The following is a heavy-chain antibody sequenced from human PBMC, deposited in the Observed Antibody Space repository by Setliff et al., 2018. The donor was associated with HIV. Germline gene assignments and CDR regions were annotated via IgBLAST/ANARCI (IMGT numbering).Heavy chain of an antibody. D-gene: IGHD3-3*01. V-gene: IGHV4-39*01. Sequence: SETLSLTCTVSGGSINSTSYYWGWIRQPPGNGLEWIVSIYHTGSTCYKPSLKSRVTISVDTSKNQLSLRLSSVAAGDTAVYYCARSIVPVASGYYYFEYWGQGTLVTVSS. J-gene: IGHJ4*02. CDR1: GGSINSTSYY. CDR2: IYHTGST. CDR3: ARSIVPVASGYYYFEY.